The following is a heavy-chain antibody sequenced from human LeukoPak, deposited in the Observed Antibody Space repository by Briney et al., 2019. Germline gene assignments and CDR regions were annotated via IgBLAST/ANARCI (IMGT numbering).Heavy chain of an antibody. J-gene: IGHJ5*02. CDR2: INPSGGST. Sequence: GASVKVSCKASGYTFTSYYMHWVRQAPGQGLEWMGIINPSGGSTSYAQKFQGRVTMTRDMSTSTVYMELSSLRSEDTAVYYCARAVGGWNYGYGWFDPWGQGTLVTVSS. CDR1: GYTFTSYY. CDR3: ARAVGGWNYGYGWFDP. D-gene: IGHD1-7*01. V-gene: IGHV1-46*01.